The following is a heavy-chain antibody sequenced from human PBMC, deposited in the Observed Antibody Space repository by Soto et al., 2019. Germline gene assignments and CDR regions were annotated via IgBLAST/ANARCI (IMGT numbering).Heavy chain of an antibody. J-gene: IGHJ6*02. V-gene: IGHV3-23*01. CDR1: GFTFSSYA. CDR2: ISGSGGST. CDR3: AKVVGRLRRYYYYGMDV. Sequence: GGSLRLSCAASGFTFSSYAMSWVRQAPGKGLEWVSAISGSGGSTYYADSVKGRFTISRDNSKNTLYLQMNSLRAEDTAVYYCAKVVGRLRRYYYYGMDVWGQGTTVTVSS. D-gene: IGHD5-12*01.